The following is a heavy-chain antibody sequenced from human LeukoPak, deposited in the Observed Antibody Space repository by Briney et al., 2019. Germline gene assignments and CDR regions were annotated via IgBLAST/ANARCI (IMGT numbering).Heavy chain of an antibody. CDR3: ARMIAVDGVYFDY. J-gene: IGHJ4*02. V-gene: IGHV6-1*01. CDR2: TYYRSKWYN. CDR1: GDXVSSNSVA. Sequence: SQTLSLTCAISGDXVSSNSVAWNWIRQSPSRGLEWLGRTYYRSKWYNEYAASVKSRITVNPDTSKNQFSLQLSSVIAADTAVYYCARMIAVDGVYFDYWGQGTLVTVSS. D-gene: IGHD6-19*01.